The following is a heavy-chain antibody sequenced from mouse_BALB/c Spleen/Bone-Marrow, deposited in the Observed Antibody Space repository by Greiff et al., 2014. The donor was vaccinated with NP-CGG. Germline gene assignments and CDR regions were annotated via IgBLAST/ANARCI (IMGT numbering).Heavy chain of an antibody. Sequence: VQLQQSGPELVKPEASVKMSCKASGYTFTSYVMHWVKQKPGQGLEWIGYINPYNDGTKYNEKFKGKATLTSDKSSSTAYMELSGLTSEDSAVYYCARKVWYYAMDYWGQGTSVTVSS. V-gene: IGHV1-14*01. J-gene: IGHJ4*01. CDR3: ARKVWYYAMDY. CDR1: GYTFTSYV. CDR2: INPYNDGT. D-gene: IGHD2-10*02.